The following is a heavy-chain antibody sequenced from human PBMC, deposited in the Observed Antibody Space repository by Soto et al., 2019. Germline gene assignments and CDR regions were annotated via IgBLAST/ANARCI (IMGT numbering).Heavy chain of an antibody. CDR3: ADIAYANGWQIIEY. V-gene: IGHV2-5*02. D-gene: IGHD2-2*01. J-gene: IGHJ4*02. Sequence: QITVKESSPTLVKPTQTLTLTCTFSGFSLSNIGAGVGWIRQPPGKALEWLALIYWGDDKRYNSSLKTRLTIAKDTSKNHVVLIVATMGPAATGPYSCADIAYANGWQIIEYWGQGTLVTVSS. CDR1: GFSLSNIGAG. CDR2: IYWGDDK.